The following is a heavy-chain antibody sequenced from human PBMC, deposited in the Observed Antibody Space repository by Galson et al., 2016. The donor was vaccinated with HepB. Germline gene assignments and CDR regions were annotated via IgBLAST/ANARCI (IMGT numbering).Heavy chain of an antibody. Sequence: SLRLSCAASGFTFSNYAVSWVRQAPGKGLEWVSRISGGGGSTHYADSVKGRFTISRENSKNTLYLQMNSLIAEDTAEYYWSKGTYYDFLSGYYRNYYYGVDAWGQGTTVTVSS. J-gene: IGHJ6*02. CDR2: ISGGGGST. D-gene: IGHD3-3*01. CDR3: SKGTYYDFLSGYYRNYYYGVDA. V-gene: IGHV3-23*01. CDR1: GFTFSNYA.